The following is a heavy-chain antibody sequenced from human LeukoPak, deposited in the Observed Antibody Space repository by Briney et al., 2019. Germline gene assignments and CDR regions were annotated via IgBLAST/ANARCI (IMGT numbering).Heavy chain of an antibody. J-gene: IGHJ3*02. CDR2: ISGSGGST. D-gene: IGHD3-3*01. V-gene: IGHV3-23*01. Sequence: GGSLRLACAASRFTFSSYAMNWVRQAPGKGLEWVSAISGSGGSTYYADSVKGRFTISRDNSKNTLYLQMNSLRAEDTAVYYCAKWRDAFDIWGQGTMVTVSS. CDR1: RFTFSSYA. CDR3: AKWRDAFDI.